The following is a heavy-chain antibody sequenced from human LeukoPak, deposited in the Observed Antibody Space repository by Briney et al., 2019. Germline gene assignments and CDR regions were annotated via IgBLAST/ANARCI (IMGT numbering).Heavy chain of an antibody. V-gene: IGHV4-39*01. Sequence: SETPSLTCTVSSDSFSSGSFYWGCIPQSPGKGPVGIGSNHYSGRTFYNPAPKSRVTISVDTSKSQFSLRLTSVTAAEPSVYYCARQDDQDHGDPNWFDPWGHGTLVSVSS. CDR1: SDSFSSGSFY. CDR3: ARQDDQDHGDPNWFDP. J-gene: IGHJ5*02. CDR2: NHYSGRT. D-gene: IGHD4-17*01.